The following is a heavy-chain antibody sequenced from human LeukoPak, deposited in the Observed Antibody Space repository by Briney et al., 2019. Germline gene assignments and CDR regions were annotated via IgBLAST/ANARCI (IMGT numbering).Heavy chain of an antibody. V-gene: IGHV3-23*01. CDR2: ISGRGGST. CDR1: GFTFSSYA. D-gene: IGHD3-22*01. CDR3: ARANYYDSSGPGWY. Sequence: GGSLRLSCAASGFTFSSYAMSWVRQAPGKGLEWVSTISGRGGSTYYADSVKGRFTISRDNSKNTLYLQMSSLRLEDTAVYYCARANYYDSSGPGWYWGQGTLVTVSS. J-gene: IGHJ4*02.